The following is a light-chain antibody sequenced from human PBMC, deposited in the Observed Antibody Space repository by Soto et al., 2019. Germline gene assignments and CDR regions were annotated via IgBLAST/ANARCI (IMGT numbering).Light chain of an antibody. CDR3: MQGIQLPWT. Sequence: DIVVTQTPLSLSVTPGQAASISCKSSESLLQTNGKTYLYWYLQKPGQPPQLLIREDFNRLSGVPDRFGGSGSGTDFPRKISRVEAEDVGLYYCMQGIQLPWTFGQGTKVEI. V-gene: IGKV2D-29*01. CDR2: EDF. J-gene: IGKJ1*01. CDR1: ESLLQTNGKTY.